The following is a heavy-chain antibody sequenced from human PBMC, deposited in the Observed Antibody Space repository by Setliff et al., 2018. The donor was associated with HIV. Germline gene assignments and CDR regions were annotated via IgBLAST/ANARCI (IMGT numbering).Heavy chain of an antibody. Sequence: ASVKVSCKASGDTFSNSLVTWVRQAPGQGLEWMGWINTNTGNPTYAQGFTGRFVFSLDTSVSTTYLQISSLKAEDTAVYYCARDSPLAFDYWGQGTLVTVS. J-gene: IGHJ4*02. CDR3: ARDSPLAFDY. D-gene: IGHD3-16*01. CDR2: INTNTGNP. CDR1: GDTFSNSL. V-gene: IGHV7-4-1*02.